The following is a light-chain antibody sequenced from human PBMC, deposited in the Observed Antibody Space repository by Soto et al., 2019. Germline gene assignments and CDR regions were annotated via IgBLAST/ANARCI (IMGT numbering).Light chain of an antibody. V-gene: IGKV1-39*01. Sequence: DIQMTQSPSSLSASVGDTVTITCRASQSISVHLNWYQQKPGKVPKLLIYAASYLQSGDPSRFSGSGSETDFALTISSLQPEDVATYYCQQSYITPYTFGQGTKLEIK. J-gene: IGKJ2*01. CDR2: AAS. CDR3: QQSYITPYT. CDR1: QSISVH.